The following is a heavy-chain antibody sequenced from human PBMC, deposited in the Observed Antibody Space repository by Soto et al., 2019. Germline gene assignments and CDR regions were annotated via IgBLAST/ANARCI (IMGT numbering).Heavy chain of an antibody. D-gene: IGHD3-3*01. CDR1: GGSINSYD. J-gene: IGHJ5*02. CDR3: ASGGNWFDP. CDR2: IYYSGST. Sequence: PSETLSLACTVSGGSINSYDCSWIRQPPGKGLEWIGYIYYSGSTNYNPSLKSRVTISVDTSKNQFSLKLSSVTAADTAVYYCASGGNWFDPWGQGTLVTVSS. V-gene: IGHV4-59*01.